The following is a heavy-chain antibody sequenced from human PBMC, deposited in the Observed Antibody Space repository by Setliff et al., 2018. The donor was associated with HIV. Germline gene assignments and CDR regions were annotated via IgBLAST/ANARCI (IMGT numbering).Heavy chain of an antibody. Sequence: GGSLRLSCVASGISVSGNYMSWVRQAPGKGLEWVSAISGSGGTTYYADSVKGRFTFSRDNSKNTLYLQMSSLRAEDTALYYCAKDWRRPFVVLPWGQGIQVTVSS. CDR2: ISGSGGTT. CDR1: GISVSGNY. V-gene: IGHV3-23*01. CDR3: AKDWRRPFVVLP. J-gene: IGHJ4*02. D-gene: IGHD2-2*01.